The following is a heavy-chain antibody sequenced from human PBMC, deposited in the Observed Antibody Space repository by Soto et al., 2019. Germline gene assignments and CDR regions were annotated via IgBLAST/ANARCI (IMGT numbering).Heavy chain of an antibody. CDR1: GFTFSSYG. CDR3: ARDLLRYDSSGYHDY. V-gene: IGHV3-33*01. Sequence: QVQLVESGGGVVQPGRSLRLSCAASGFTFSSYGMHWVRQAPGKGLAWVAVIWYDGSNKYYADSVKGRFTISRDNSKNTLYLQMNSLRAEDTAVYYCARDLLRYDSSGYHDYWGQGTLVTVSS. J-gene: IGHJ4*02. D-gene: IGHD3-22*01. CDR2: IWYDGSNK.